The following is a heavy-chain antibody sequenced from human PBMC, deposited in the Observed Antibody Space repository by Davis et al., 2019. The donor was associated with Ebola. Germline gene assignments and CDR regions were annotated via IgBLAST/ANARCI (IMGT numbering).Heavy chain of an antibody. Sequence: PSETLSLTCTVSGGSISSYYWSWIRQHPEKGLEWIGYIYYSGSTYYNPSLKSRVIISVDTFNKQFSLMLSSVTAADTAVYYCVRDSHYFDTSGDAHFYGMDVWGKGTTVTVSS. J-gene: IGHJ6*04. V-gene: IGHV4-59*06. CDR2: IYYSGST. CDR1: GGSISSYY. CDR3: VRDSHYFDTSGDAHFYGMDV. D-gene: IGHD3-22*01.